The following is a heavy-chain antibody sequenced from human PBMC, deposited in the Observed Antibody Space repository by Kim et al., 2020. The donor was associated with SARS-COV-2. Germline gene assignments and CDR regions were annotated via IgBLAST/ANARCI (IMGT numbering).Heavy chain of an antibody. CDR3: ARYLSIVATNYYGMDV. D-gene: IGHD5-12*01. CDR2: IYWDDDK. Sequence: SGPTLVKPTQTLTLTCTFSGFSLSTSGVGVGWIRQPPGKALEWLALIYWDDDKRYSPSLKSRLTITKDTSKNQVVLTMTNMDPVDTATYYCARYLSIVATNYYGMDVWGQGTTVTVSS. J-gene: IGHJ6*02. CDR1: GFSLSTSGVG. V-gene: IGHV2-5*02.